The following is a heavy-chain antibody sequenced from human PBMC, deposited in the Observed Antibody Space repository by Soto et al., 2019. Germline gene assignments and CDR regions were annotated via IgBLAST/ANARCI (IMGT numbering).Heavy chain of an antibody. V-gene: IGHV3-21*05. CDR2: ISST. CDR3: ARTADNSVYYFDY. D-gene: IGHD1-20*01. Sequence: RGGSLRLSGAASGFTFSTYSMSWVRQAPGKGLEWVSYISSTSYADSVKGRFTISRDSAKNTLYLQMNSLRAEDTAVYYCARTADNSVYYFDYWGQGTLVTVSS. CDR1: GFTFSTYS. J-gene: IGHJ4*02.